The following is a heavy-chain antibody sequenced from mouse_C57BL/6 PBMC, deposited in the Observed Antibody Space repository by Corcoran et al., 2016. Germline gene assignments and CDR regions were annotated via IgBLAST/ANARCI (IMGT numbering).Heavy chain of an antibody. CDR3: ARDGYYSNAY. CDR1: GYEFSSYW. D-gene: IGHD2-5*01. V-gene: IGHV1-80*01. CDR2: IYPGDGDT. J-gene: IGHJ3*01. Sequence: QVQLQQSGAELVKPGASVKISCKASGYEFSSYWMNWVKQRPGKGLEWIGQIYPGDGDTNYNGKFKGNATLTADKSSSTAYMQLSSLTSEDSAVYFCARDGYYSNAYWGQGTLVTVSA.